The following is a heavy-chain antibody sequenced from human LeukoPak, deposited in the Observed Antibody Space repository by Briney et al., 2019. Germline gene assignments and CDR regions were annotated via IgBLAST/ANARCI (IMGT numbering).Heavy chain of an antibody. J-gene: IGHJ4*02. D-gene: IGHD3-10*01. V-gene: IGHV3-30*18. CDR2: MSYDGSNK. CDR3: AKDLILWFKQTGAVDY. CDR1: GFSFSSYG. Sequence: PGGSLRLSCAASGFSFSSYGMHWGRQAPGKGLEWVAVMSYDGSNKYYADSVKGRFTISRDNSKNTLYLQMNSLRAEDTAVYYCAKDLILWFKQTGAVDYWGQGTLVTVSS.